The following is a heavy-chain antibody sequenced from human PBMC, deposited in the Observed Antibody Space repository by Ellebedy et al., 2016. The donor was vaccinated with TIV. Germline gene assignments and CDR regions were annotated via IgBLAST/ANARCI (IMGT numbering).Heavy chain of an antibody. V-gene: IGHV4-59*01. CDR3: ARFGVGLLGGGDY. J-gene: IGHJ4*02. D-gene: IGHD1-26*01. Sequence: MPSETLSLTCTVSGGSISSYYWSWIRQPPGKGLEWIGYIYYSGSTNYNPSLKSRVPISLDTSKNQFSLIVTSVTAADTAVYYCARFGVGLLGGGDYWGQGTLVTVSS. CDR2: IYYSGST. CDR1: GGSISSYY.